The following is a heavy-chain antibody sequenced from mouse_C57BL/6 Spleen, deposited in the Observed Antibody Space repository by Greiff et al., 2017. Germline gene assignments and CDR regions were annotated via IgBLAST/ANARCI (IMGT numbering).Heavy chain of an antibody. Sequence: QVQLKQPGAELVKPGASVKVSCKASGYTFTSYWMHWVKQRPGQGLEWIGRIHPSDSDTNYNQKFKGKATLTVDKSSSTAYMQLSSLTSEDSAVYYCAIEDSSGYYYAMDYWGQGTSVTVSS. CDR2: IHPSDSDT. CDR1: GYTFTSYW. J-gene: IGHJ4*01. CDR3: AIEDSSGYYYAMDY. D-gene: IGHD3-2*02. V-gene: IGHV1-74*01.